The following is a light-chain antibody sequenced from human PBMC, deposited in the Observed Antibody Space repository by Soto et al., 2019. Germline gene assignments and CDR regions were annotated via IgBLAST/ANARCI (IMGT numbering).Light chain of an antibody. J-gene: IGKJ1*01. CDR1: QTVDTS. CDR2: AAS. V-gene: IGKV3-15*01. Sequence: ELVLTQSPATLSVTPGERVILSCRASQTVDTSLAWYQQKPGQAPRLLIYAASTRATDMPGTFSGRGSGTEFTLTITSLRPEDFGVYYCQQYRSWPRTFGQGTKVDIK. CDR3: QQYRSWPRT.